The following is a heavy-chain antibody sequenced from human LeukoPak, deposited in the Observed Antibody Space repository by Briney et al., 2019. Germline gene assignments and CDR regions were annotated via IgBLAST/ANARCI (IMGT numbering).Heavy chain of an antibody. J-gene: IGHJ3*02. D-gene: IGHD5-18*01. V-gene: IGHV6-1*01. CDR2: TYYRSKWYN. CDR1: GDSVFSNSS. Sequence: SQTLSLTCAISGDSVFSNSSWNWIRPSPSSGLEWLGRTYYRSKWYNDYGVSVKSRININPDTSKNHFSLHLSSVTPEDSALYYCVRGGQGDGHSADEGFDIWGQGTMVTVS. CDR3: VRGGQGDGHSADEGFDI.